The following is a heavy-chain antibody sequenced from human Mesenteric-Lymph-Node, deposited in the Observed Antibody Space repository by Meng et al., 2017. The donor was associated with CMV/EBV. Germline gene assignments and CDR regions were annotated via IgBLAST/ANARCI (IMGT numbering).Heavy chain of an antibody. CDR2: INHSGST. J-gene: IGHJ4*02. D-gene: IGHD3-9*01. CDR1: GGSFSGYY. Sequence: QLHQWGAGLVEPSGTLSVPCAVYGGSFSGYYWNWIRQSPEKGLEWIGEINHSGSTTYNPSFTSRIIISVDTSTNQISLNMSSVTAADTAVYYCARGSSYDILTGYFDYWGQGALVTVSS. V-gene: IGHV4-34*01. CDR3: ARGSSYDILTGYFDY.